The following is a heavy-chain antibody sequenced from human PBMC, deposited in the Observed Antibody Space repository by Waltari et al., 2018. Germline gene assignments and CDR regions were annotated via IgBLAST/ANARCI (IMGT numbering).Heavy chain of an antibody. V-gene: IGHV4-4*07. CDR3: ARGHYDFWSGYQFDP. CDR1: GGSISSYY. J-gene: IGHJ5*02. D-gene: IGHD3-3*01. CDR2: IYTSGST. Sequence: QVQLQESGPGLVKPSETLSLTCSVSGGSISSYYWSWIRQPAGKGLEWIGRIYTSGSTNYNPSIKSRVTMSVDTSKNQFSLKLSSVTAADTAVYYCARGHYDFWSGYQFDPWGQGTLVTVSS.